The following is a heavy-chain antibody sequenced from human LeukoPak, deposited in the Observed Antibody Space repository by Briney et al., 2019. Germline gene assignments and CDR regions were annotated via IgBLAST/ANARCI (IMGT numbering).Heavy chain of an antibody. CDR3: AKDAERGFDYSNSLDK. V-gene: IGHV3-33*06. J-gene: IGHJ4*02. CDR2: IWNDGSSQ. Sequence: PGGSLRLSCAASKFTFSHYGMHGVRQAPGKGLEWLAVIWNDGSSQYYADSVKGRFTVSRDNSQKTLYLQMNGLRPEDTAVYYCAKDAERGFDYSNSLDKWGQGPLVTVSS. D-gene: IGHD4-11*01. CDR1: KFTFSHYG.